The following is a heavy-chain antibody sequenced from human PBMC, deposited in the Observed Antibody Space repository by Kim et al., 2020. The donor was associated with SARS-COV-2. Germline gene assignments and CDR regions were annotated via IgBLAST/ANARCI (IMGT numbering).Heavy chain of an antibody. CDR3: ARGGIGYCSSTSCYPLFDYYYGMDV. Sequence: GGSLRLSCAASGFTFSSYSMNWVRQAPGKGLEWVSSISSSSSYIYYADSVKGRFTISRDNAKNSLYLQMNSLRAEDTAVYYCARGGIGYCSSTSCYPLFDYYYGMDVWGQGTTVTVSS. CDR1: GFTFSSYS. J-gene: IGHJ6*02. D-gene: IGHD2-2*01. CDR2: ISSSSSYI. V-gene: IGHV3-21*01.